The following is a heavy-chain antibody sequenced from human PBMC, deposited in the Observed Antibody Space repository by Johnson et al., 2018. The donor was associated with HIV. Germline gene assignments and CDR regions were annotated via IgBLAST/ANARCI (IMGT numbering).Heavy chain of an antibody. V-gene: IGHV3-33*01. CDR2: IWSDGSNT. CDR3: ASEGALWSDAFDI. CDR1: GLSFSSYG. D-gene: IGHD1-26*01. J-gene: IGHJ3*02. Sequence: QVQLVESGGGVVQPGRSVRLSCAASGLSFSSYGMEGVRQAPGKGLEWVAVIWSDGSNTHYADSVKGRFTISRDNSKNTLYLQMNSLRAEDTAVYYCASEGALWSDAFDIWGQGTMVTVSS.